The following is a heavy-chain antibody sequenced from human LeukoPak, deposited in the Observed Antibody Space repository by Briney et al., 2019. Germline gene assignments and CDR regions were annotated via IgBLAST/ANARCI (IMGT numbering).Heavy chain of an antibody. D-gene: IGHD3-22*01. Sequence: GGSLSLSCAASGFTFSSYSMNWVRQAPGKGLEWVSSISSSSSYIYYADSVKGRFTISRDNAKNSLYLQMNSLRAEDTAVYYCARERDYSSGYYVVDYWGQGTLVTVSS. CDR3: ARERDYSSGYYVVDY. CDR2: ISSSSSYI. V-gene: IGHV3-21*01. CDR1: GFTFSSYS. J-gene: IGHJ4*02.